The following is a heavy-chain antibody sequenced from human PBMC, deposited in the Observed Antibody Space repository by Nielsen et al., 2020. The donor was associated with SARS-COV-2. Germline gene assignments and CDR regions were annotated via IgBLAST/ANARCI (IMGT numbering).Heavy chain of an antibody. V-gene: IGHV4-39*01. D-gene: IGHD3-3*01. CDR2: IYYSGST. CDR3: ASSGGYDFWSGYYATNFDY. J-gene: IGHJ4*02. Sequence: SETLSLTCTVSGGSISSSSYYWGWIRQPPGKGLEWIGSIYYSGSTYYNPSLKSRVTISVDTSKNQFSLKLSSVTAADTAVYYCASSGGYDFWSGYYATNFDYWGQGTLVTVSS. CDR1: GGSISSSSYY.